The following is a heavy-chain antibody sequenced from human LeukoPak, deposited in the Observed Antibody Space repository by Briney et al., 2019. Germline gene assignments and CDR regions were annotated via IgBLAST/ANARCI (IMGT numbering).Heavy chain of an antibody. Sequence: PGGSLRLSCAASGFTFSSHWMHWVRQAPGKGLVRVSRINTDVSSTTYADSVKGRFTISRDNGKNTLYLQMNSLRADDTAVYYCVRGGTHYGDFDPWGQGTLVIVSS. CDR3: VRGGTHYGDFDP. D-gene: IGHD4-17*01. V-gene: IGHV3-74*03. CDR1: GFTFSSHW. CDR2: INTDVSST. J-gene: IGHJ5*02.